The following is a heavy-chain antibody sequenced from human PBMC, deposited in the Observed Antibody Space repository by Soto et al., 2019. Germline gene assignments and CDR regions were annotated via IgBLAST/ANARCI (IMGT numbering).Heavy chain of an antibody. CDR1: GGTFSSYT. CDR3: ASTYRSSGWYDSYYYGMDV. J-gene: IGHJ6*02. D-gene: IGHD6-19*01. V-gene: IGHV1-69*02. CDR2: IIPILGIA. Sequence: QVQLVQSGAEVKKPGSSVKVSCKASGGTFSSYTISWVRQAPGQGLEWMGRIIPILGIANYAQKFQGRVTITADKSTNPSYMERRSLRSEDKAVYYCASTYRSSGWYDSYYYGMDVWGQGTTVTVSS.